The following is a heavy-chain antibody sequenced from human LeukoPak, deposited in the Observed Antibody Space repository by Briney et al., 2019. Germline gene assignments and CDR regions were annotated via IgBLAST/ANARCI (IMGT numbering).Heavy chain of an antibody. J-gene: IGHJ6*03. CDR3: ARDGPLYSSGPYYSRSYYYYYYMDV. D-gene: IGHD6-19*01. CDR2: IYYSGST. Sequence: SETLSLTCAVYGGSFSSYYWGWIRQPPGKGLEWIGSIYYSGSTYYNPSLKSRVTISVDTSKNQFSLKLSSVTAADTAVYYCARDGPLYSSGPYYSRSYYYYYYMDVWGKGTTVTVSS. CDR1: GGSFSSYY. V-gene: IGHV4-39*07.